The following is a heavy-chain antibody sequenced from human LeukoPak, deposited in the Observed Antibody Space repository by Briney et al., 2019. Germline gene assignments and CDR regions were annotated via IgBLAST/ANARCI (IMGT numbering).Heavy chain of an antibody. J-gene: IGHJ3*02. CDR2: INSDGSST. V-gene: IGHV3-74*01. CDR3: ATWRSRDACAI. Sequence: GGSLRLSCAASGFIFSNYGMHWVRQVPGKGLVWVSHINSDGSSTSYVDSVKGRFTISRDNAKNMLYLRMNSLRDEDTAVYYCATWRSRDACAIWGQGTMVTVSS. CDR1: GFIFSNYG. D-gene: IGHD3-3*01.